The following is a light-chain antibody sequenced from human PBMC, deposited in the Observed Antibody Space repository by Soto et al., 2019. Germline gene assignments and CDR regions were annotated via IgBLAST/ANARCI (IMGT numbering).Light chain of an antibody. CDR2: DAS. CDR3: QQRGNWPGT. CDR1: QSVSSY. Sequence: EIVLTQSPATLSLSPGERATLSCRASQSVSSYLAWYQQRPGQAPRLLIYDASNRATGIPARFSGSGSGTDFTITISSLEPEDFAVYYCQQRGNWPGTFGQGTRLEIK. V-gene: IGKV3-11*01. J-gene: IGKJ5*01.